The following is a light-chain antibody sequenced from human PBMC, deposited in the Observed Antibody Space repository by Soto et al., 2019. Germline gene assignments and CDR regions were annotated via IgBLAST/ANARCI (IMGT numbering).Light chain of an antibody. V-gene: IGKV1-39*01. CDR2: AAS. Sequence: DIQRTQSPSALAASVEDRSLITCRASQSISNHLNWYQQKPGKAPKLLIFAASSLQSGVRSRFSGSRSGPDFTLTISSLQPEDFATYYCQQSYSSPPTFGQGSKVDIK. J-gene: IGKJ1*01. CDR3: QQSYSSPPT. CDR1: QSISNH.